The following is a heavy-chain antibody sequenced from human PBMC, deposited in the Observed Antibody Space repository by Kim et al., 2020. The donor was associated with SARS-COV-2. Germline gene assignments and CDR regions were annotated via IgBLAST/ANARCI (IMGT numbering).Heavy chain of an antibody. J-gene: IGHJ4*02. V-gene: IGHV4-31*02. D-gene: IGHD3-10*01. Sequence: YYNPSLKSRVTISVDTSKNQFSLKLSSVTAADTAVYYCARDLKGSYYFDYWGQGTLVTVSS. CDR3: ARDLKGSYYFDY.